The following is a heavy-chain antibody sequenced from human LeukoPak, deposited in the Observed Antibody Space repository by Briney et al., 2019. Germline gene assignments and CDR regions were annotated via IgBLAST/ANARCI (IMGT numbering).Heavy chain of an antibody. J-gene: IGHJ4*02. CDR3: ARRYTAMAGTGYYFDY. Sequence: GESLKISCKGSEYSFASYWIGWVRQMPGKGLEWMGIFYPGDSDTRYSPSFQGQVTISADKSISTAYLQWSSLKASDTAMYYCARRYTAMAGTGYYFDYWGQGTLVTVSS. CDR2: FYPGDSDT. D-gene: IGHD5-18*01. CDR1: EYSFASYW. V-gene: IGHV5-51*01.